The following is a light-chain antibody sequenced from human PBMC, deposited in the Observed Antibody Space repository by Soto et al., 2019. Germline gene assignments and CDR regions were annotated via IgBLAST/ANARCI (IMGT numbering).Light chain of an antibody. CDR1: QSVTRD. CDR2: RAS. Sequence: ATVSVAPGDRDTLSCRSSQSVTRDLAWYQQKPGQAPRLFIYRASTRATGIPARFSGSGSGTEFTLTISSLQSEDFALYYCQHYDNWPWPFGQGTK. CDR3: QHYDNWPWP. V-gene: IGKV3-15*01. J-gene: IGKJ1*01.